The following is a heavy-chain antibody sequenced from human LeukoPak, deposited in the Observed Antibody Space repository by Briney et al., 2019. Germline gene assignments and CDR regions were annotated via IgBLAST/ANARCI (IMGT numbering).Heavy chain of an antibody. CDR3: AKDVGIAVAGTGYFDY. V-gene: IGHV3-43*02. CDR1: GFTFSSYA. Sequence: GGSLRLSCAASGFTFSSYAMSWVRQAPGKGLEWVSLISWDGGSTYYADSVKGRFTISRDNSKNSLYLQMNSLRTEDTALYYCAKDVGIAVAGTGYFDYWGQGTLVTVSS. J-gene: IGHJ4*02. CDR2: ISWDGGST. D-gene: IGHD6-19*01.